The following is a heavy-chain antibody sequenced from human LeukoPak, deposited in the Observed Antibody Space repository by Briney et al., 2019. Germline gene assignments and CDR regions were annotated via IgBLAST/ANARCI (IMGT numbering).Heavy chain of an antibody. CDR2: ISSSSSYI. V-gene: IGHV3-21*04. D-gene: IGHD3-9*01. Sequence: PGGSERLSCAASGFTFSSYSMDWIRQAPGKGLEWVSSISSSSSYIYYADSVKGRFTISRDNAKNSLYLQMNSLRAEDTAVYYCARDKRVLTGSFFYNWFDPWGQGTLVTVSS. J-gene: IGHJ5*02. CDR1: GFTFSSYS. CDR3: ARDKRVLTGSFFYNWFDP.